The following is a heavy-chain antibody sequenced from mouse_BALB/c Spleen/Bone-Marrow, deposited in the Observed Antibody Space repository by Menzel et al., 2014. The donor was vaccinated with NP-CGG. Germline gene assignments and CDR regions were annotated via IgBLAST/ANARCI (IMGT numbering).Heavy chain of an antibody. CDR3: ARDYLYYFDY. J-gene: IGHJ2*01. D-gene: IGHD2-1*01. V-gene: IGHV7-3*02. CDR1: GFTFTDHY. Sequence: EVKLVESGGGLVQPGGFLRLSCAPSGFTFTDHYMSWVRQPPGKALEWLGFIRNKANGYTTEYSASVKGRFTISRDNSQSIVYLQMNTLRAEDSATYYCARDYLYYFDYGGQGTTLTVSS. CDR2: IRNKANGYTT.